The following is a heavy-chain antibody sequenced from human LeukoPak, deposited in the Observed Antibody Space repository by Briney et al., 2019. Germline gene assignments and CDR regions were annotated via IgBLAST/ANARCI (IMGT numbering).Heavy chain of an antibody. J-gene: IGHJ6*03. D-gene: IGHD2/OR15-2a*01. CDR1: GFTFDDYG. CDR3: AKDRAARGRGNYFYMDV. CDR2: ITWDGGST. V-gene: IGHV3-43D*03. Sequence: GGSLRLSCAASGFTFDDYGMHWVRHASGKGLEWVSHITWDGGSTHYADSVEGRFTISRDNRETSLYLQMNSLRPEDTALYYCAKDRAARGRGNYFYMDVWGKGTTVTVSS.